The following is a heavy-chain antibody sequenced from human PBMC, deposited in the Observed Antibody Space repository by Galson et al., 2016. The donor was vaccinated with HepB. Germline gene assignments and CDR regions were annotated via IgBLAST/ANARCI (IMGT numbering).Heavy chain of an antibody. Sequence: SLRLSCAASGFTFSSYAMSWVRQASGKGLEWVGRIRTNANNYATSYGASVKGRFTISRDDSKNTAYLQMDSLKTEDTAVYYCSGVDTTMVVDVWGKWTTVTVSS. CDR2: IRTNANNYAT. D-gene: IGHD5-18*01. CDR1: GFTFSSYA. V-gene: IGHV3-73*01. CDR3: SGVDTTMVVDV. J-gene: IGHJ6*04.